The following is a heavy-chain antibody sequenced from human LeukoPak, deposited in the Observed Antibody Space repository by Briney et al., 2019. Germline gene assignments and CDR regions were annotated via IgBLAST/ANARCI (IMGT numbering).Heavy chain of an antibody. CDR3: ARTFLRTGNYYDSSGYYYRYFDY. CDR2: INTNTGDP. Sequence: ASVKVSCKASGYTFTSYAMNWVRQAPGQGLEWMGWINTNTGDPTYAQGFTGRFVFSLDTSVSTAYLQISSLKAEDTAVYYCARTFLRTGNYYDSSGYYYRYFDYWGQGTLVTVSS. V-gene: IGHV7-4-1*02. J-gene: IGHJ4*02. CDR1: GYTFTSYA. D-gene: IGHD3-22*01.